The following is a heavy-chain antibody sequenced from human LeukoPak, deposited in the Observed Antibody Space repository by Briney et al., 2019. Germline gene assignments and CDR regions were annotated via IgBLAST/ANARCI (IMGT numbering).Heavy chain of an antibody. J-gene: IGHJ6*03. D-gene: IGHD6-6*01. Sequence: ASVKVSCKASGYTFTSYAMHWVRQAPGQRLEWMGWINAGNGNTKYSQEFQGRVTITRDTSASTAYMELSSLRSEDTAVYYCARDSGPLSIAARAGGIYYYYYYMDVWGKGTTVTVSS. CDR2: INAGNGNT. V-gene: IGHV1-3*03. CDR1: GYTFTSYA. CDR3: ARDSGPLSIAARAGGIYYYYYYMDV.